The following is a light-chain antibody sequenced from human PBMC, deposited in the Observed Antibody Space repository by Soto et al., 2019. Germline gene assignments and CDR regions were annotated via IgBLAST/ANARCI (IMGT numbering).Light chain of an antibody. CDR3: QLWDSSSDRPV. J-gene: IGLJ3*02. Sequence: SYELTQTPSLSVAPEKTASITCGGDNIGSQSVHWYQHKPGQAPILVMRYDSDRPSGIPERFSGSNSGNTATLTISRVEAGDEADYYCQLWDSSSDRPVLVGGTKLTVL. V-gene: IGLV3-21*04. CDR1: NIGSQS. CDR2: YDS.